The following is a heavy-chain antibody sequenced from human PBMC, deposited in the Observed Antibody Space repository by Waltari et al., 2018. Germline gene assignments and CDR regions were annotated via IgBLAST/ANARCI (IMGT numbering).Heavy chain of an antibody. V-gene: IGHV3-7*03. CDR3: ARTQYSATSYFDL. D-gene: IGHD2-15*01. CDR1: GFTFSDFW. CDR2: IKYDGSET. J-gene: IGHJ4*02. Sequence: EVSLVESGGDLVQAGASLRLSCAASGFTFSDFWMTWVRQAPGKGLEWVANIKYDGSETYYVGSGRGRFTVSRDYLKNSVILQMNSLKAEDTAVYFCARTQYSATSYFDLWGQGTAVTVSS.